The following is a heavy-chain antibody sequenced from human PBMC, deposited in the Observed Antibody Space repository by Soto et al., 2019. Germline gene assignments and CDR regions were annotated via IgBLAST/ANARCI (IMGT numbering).Heavy chain of an antibody. D-gene: IGHD6-13*01. CDR3: AREAAGGGYYYYYGMDV. Sequence: ASVKVSCKASGYTCTSYGISWVLQAPGQGLEWMGWISAYNGNTNYAQKLQGRVTMTTDTSTSTAYMELRSLRSDDTAVYYCAREAAGGGYYYYYGMDVWGQGTTVTVSS. V-gene: IGHV1-18*04. J-gene: IGHJ6*02. CDR1: GYTCTSYG. CDR2: ISAYNGNT.